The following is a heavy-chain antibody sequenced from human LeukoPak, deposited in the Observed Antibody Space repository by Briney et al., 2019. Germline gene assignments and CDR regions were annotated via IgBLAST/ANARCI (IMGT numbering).Heavy chain of an antibody. CDR2: INPNSGGT. CDR1: GYTFTGYY. D-gene: IGHD5-24*01. V-gene: IGHV1-2*02. Sequence: GASVKVSCKASGYTFTGYYMHWVRQAPGQGLEWMGWINPNSGGTNYAQKFQGRVTITADESTSTAYMELSSLRSEDTAVYYCARVSRDGYKVDYWGQGTLVTVSS. CDR3: ARVSRDGYKVDY. J-gene: IGHJ4*02.